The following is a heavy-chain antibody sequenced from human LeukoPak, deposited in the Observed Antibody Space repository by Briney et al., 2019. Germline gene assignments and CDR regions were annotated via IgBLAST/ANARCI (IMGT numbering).Heavy chain of an antibody. V-gene: IGHV3-21*01. CDR3: ARYIAAARFDY. CDR2: ISSSSSYI. D-gene: IGHD6-13*01. J-gene: IGHJ4*02. Sequence: GGSLRLSCAASGFAFSSYSMNWVRQAPGKGLEWVSSISSSSSYIYYADSVKGRFTISRDNAKNSLYLQMNSLRAEDTAVYYCARYIAAARFDYWGQGTLVTVSS. CDR1: GFAFSSYS.